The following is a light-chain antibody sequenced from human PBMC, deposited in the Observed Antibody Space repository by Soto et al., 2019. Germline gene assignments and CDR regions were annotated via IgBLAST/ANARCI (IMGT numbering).Light chain of an antibody. CDR3: QQTYATPFT. CDR1: HNIATY. CDR2: TAT. Sequence: DIQVTQSPSSLSASVGDRVTITCRTSHNIATYLYWYQHRPGKAPSLLIYTATSLQSGVPSRFSGSGTGTAFTLTISALQPEDFTSYFCQQTYATPFTFGRGTTV. V-gene: IGKV1-39*01. J-gene: IGKJ3*01.